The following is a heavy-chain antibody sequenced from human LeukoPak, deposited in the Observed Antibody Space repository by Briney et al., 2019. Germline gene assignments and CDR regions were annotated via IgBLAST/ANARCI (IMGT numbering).Heavy chain of an antibody. CDR2: IYYSGST. D-gene: IGHD3-3*01. CDR1: GGSISSSSYY. CDR3: ARHYDFWSGSSGWFDP. J-gene: IGHJ5*02. V-gene: IGHV4-39*01. Sequence: SETLSLTCIVSGGSISSSSYYWGWIRQPPGKGLEWIGSIYYSGSTYYNPSLKSRVTISVDTSKNQFSLKLSSVTAADTAVYYCARHYDFWSGSSGWFDPWGQGTLVTVSS.